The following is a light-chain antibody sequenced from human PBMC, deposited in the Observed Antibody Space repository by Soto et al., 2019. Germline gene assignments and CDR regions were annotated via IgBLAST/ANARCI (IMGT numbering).Light chain of an antibody. CDR1: QSVSSSY. J-gene: IGKJ5*01. CDR3: QQHGTSPIT. Sequence: EIVLTQSPGTLSLSPGERGTLSCRASQSVSSSYLAWYQQKPGQAPRLLIYGASIRATGIPDRFSGSGSGTDFTLTISRLEPEDFAVYYCQQHGTSPITFGQGTRLEI. CDR2: GAS. V-gene: IGKV3-20*01.